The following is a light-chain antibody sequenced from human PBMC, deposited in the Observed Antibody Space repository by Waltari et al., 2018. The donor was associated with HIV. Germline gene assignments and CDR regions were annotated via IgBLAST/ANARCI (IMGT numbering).Light chain of an antibody. CDR1: SSDIGSFNR. V-gene: IGLV2-14*02. CDR3: SSYASTSTPVL. Sequence: QSALTQPASVSGSPGQSITISCTGTSSDIGSFNRVSWYQQHPGKVPKLIIYEVSNRPSGISDRLPGSKSGNTASLTISGLQADDEALFYCSSYASTSTPVLFGGGTQLTVL. CDR2: EVS. J-gene: IGLJ2*01.